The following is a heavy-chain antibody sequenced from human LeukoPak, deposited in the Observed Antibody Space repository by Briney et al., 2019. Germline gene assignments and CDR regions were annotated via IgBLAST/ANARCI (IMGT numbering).Heavy chain of an antibody. J-gene: IGHJ4*02. CDR2: ISGSGGST. CDR1: GFTFSSYA. CDR3: AKGGLGVTMIVVVITHFDY. V-gene: IGHV3-23*01. Sequence: GGSLRLSCAASGFTFSSYAMSWVRQAPGKGLEWVSAISGSGGSTYYADSVKGRLTISRDNSKNTLYLQMNSPRAEDTAVYYCAKGGLGVTMIVVVITHFDYWGQGTLVTVSS. D-gene: IGHD3-22*01.